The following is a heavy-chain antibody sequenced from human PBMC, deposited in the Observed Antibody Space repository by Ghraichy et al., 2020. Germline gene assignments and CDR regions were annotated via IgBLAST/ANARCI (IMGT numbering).Heavy chain of an antibody. D-gene: IGHD3-22*01. CDR2: FEYSGSI. CDR1: GGSISSGDSS. V-gene: IGHV4-30-4*01. Sequence: SETLSLTCTVSGGSISSGDSSWSWIRQPPGKGLVWIGSFEYSGSIHYTPSLKSRVTMSVDKSKNQFSLELSSVTVADTAVYYCAREREHYYDNSGYSYYYYYMDVCGEGTAVTVCS. J-gene: IGHJ6*03. CDR3: AREREHYYDNSGYSYYYYYMDV.